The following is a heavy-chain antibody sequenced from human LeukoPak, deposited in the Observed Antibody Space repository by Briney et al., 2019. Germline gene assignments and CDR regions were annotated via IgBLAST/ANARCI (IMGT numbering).Heavy chain of an antibody. J-gene: IGHJ3*02. CDR2: INTAGNTI. CDR1: GFTFRDYF. CDR3: ARATYDSSAVDAFDI. Sequence: GGSLRLSCAASGFTFRDYFMSWIRQAPGKGLEWVAYINTAGNTISYHDSMKGRLTISRDKAKNSLYLQMNTLRAEDTAVYYCARATYDSSAVDAFDIWGQGTMVTVSP. D-gene: IGHD3-22*01. V-gene: IGHV3-11*01.